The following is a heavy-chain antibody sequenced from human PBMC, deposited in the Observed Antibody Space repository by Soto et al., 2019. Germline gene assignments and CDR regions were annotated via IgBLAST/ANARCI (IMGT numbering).Heavy chain of an antibody. D-gene: IGHD4-17*01. V-gene: IGHV4-30-4*01. CDR2: IYYNGNT. CDR1: GGSISDDDYC. CDR3: ARATTVTSSFFFYGLDI. Sequence: PSETLSLTCTFSGGSISDDDYCWNWIRQSPGKGLEWIGHIYYNGNTYYNPSLKSRLTMSLDTSQNQFSLHLTSVIAADSALYFCARATTVTSSFFFYGLDIWGQGTTVT. J-gene: IGHJ6*02.